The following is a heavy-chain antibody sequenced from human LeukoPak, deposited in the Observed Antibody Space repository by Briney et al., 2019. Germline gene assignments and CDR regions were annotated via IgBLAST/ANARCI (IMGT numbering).Heavy chain of an antibody. CDR1: GFTFSSCA. D-gene: IGHD6-19*01. Sequence: GRSLRLSCAASGFTFSSCAMHWVRQAPGKGLEWVAVISYDGSNKYYADSVKGRFTISRDNSKNTLYLQMNSLRAEDTAVYYCARDGGTVAAPWDYWGQGTLVTVSS. V-gene: IGHV3-30*04. CDR3: ARDGGTVAAPWDY. CDR2: ISYDGSNK. J-gene: IGHJ4*02.